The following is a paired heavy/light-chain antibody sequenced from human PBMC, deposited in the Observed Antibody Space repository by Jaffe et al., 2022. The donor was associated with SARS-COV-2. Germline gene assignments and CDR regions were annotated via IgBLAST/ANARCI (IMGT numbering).Light chain of an antibody. J-gene: IGKJ1*01. V-gene: IGKV1-5*03. CDR2: KAS. Sequence: DIQMTQSPSTLSASVGDRVAITCRASQTISIWLAWYQQKPGKAPKLLIYKASTLASGVPSRFRGSGSGTEFTLTISNLQPDDFATYYCQQYDSYWTFGQGTKVEIK. CDR3: QQYDSYWT. CDR1: QTISIW.
Heavy chain of an antibody. Sequence: DVQLVQSGEGLVQPGGSLRLSCAASGFNFSSYAMHWVRQAPGKGLECISGISDNGGRTYYADSVKGRFTISRDNSKNMLYLQMGSLRGDDMAVYYCSRGIMAAPGPLDMWGQGTMVTVSS. CDR2: ISDNGGRT. CDR1: GFNFSSYA. V-gene: IGHV3-64*02. CDR3: SRGIMAAPGPLDM. J-gene: IGHJ3*02. D-gene: IGHD1-26*01.